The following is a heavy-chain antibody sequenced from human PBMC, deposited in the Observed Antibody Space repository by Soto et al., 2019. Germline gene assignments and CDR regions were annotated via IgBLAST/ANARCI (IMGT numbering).Heavy chain of an antibody. CDR2: FDPEDGET. J-gene: IGHJ4*02. D-gene: IGHD2-15*01. Sequence: ASVTVSCKVSGYTLTELSMHWVRQAPGKGLEWMGGFDPEDGETIYAQKFQGRVTMTEDTSTDTAYMELSSLRSEDTAVYYCATAPRYCSGGSCYSRFGDYWGQGTLVTVSS. CDR1: GYTLTELS. CDR3: ATAPRYCSGGSCYSRFGDY. V-gene: IGHV1-24*01.